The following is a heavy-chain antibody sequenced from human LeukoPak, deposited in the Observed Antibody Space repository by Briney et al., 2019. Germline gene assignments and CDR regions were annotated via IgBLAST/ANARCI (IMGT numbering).Heavy chain of an antibody. CDR2: ISTSGSS. J-gene: IGHJ4*02. CDR1: GGSINSYY. Sequence: SETLSLTCTVSGGSINSYYWSWIRRPPGKGLEWIGYISTSGSSNHNPSLKSRVTISVDTSKNQFSLQPTSVTAADTAMYYCARWGGSGYYYFEYWGQGTLVTVSS. CDR3: ARWGGSGYYYFEY. D-gene: IGHD3-22*01. V-gene: IGHV4-4*09.